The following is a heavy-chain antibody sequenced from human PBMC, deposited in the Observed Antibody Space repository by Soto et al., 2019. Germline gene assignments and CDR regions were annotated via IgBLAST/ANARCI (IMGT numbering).Heavy chain of an antibody. Sequence: QVQLQESGPGLVKPSQTLSLTCTVSGGSISSGDYYWSWIRQPPGKGLEWIGYIYYSGSTYYNPSLNSRVTLAVDTSKNPFSLKLSSVTAADTAVYYCARGYCSGGSCYYYYGMDVWGQGTTVTVSS. J-gene: IGHJ6*02. CDR2: IYYSGST. CDR3: ARGYCSGGSCYYYYGMDV. V-gene: IGHV4-30-4*01. CDR1: GGSISSGDYY. D-gene: IGHD2-15*01.